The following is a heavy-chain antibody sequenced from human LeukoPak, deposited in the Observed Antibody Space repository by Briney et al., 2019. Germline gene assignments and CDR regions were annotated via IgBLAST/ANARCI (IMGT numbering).Heavy chain of an antibody. J-gene: IGHJ6*03. CDR3: ARLGGSSRSLYYYYYMYV. CDR2: SYTSRST. D-gene: IGHD2-15*01. Sequence: SETLSLTCSVSGGSISSYYWSWIRQPAGKGLEWIWRSYTSRSTNYNPSLKSRVTMSVDTSKNQFSLKLSSVTAADTAVYYCARLGGSSRSLYYYYYMYVWGKGTTVTVSS. CDR1: GGSISSYY. V-gene: IGHV4-4*07.